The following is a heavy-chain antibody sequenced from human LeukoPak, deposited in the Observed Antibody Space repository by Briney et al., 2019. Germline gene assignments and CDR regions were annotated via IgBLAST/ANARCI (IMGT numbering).Heavy chain of an antibody. CDR1: GYTFTTYA. Sequence: GASVKVSCKASGYTFTTYAMNWVRQAPGQGLEWMGWITTNTGNPTYAQAFTGRFVFSLDTSVSTAYLQISSLKAEDTAVYYCARSRSGYLCDYWGQGTLVTVSS. CDR2: ITTNTGNP. D-gene: IGHD3-22*01. J-gene: IGHJ4*02. V-gene: IGHV7-4-1*02. CDR3: ARSRSGYLCDY.